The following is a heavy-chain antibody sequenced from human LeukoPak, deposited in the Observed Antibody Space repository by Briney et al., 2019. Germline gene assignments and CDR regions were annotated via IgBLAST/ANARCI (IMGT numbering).Heavy chain of an antibody. Sequence: SETLSLTCTVSGGSISSYYWSWIRQPPGKGLEWIGYIYYSGSTNYNPSLKSRVTISVDTSKNQFSLKLSSVTAADTAVYYCARSGFGQRGSYPTGDFQHWGQGTLVTVSS. CDR2: IYYSGST. J-gene: IGHJ1*01. V-gene: IGHV4-59*01. CDR3: ARSGFGQRGSYPTGDFQH. D-gene: IGHD3-10*01. CDR1: GGSISSYY.